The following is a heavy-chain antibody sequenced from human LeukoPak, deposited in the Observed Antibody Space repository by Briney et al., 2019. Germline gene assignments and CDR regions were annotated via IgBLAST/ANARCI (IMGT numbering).Heavy chain of an antibody. V-gene: IGHV4-4*07. D-gene: IGHD3-10*01. Sequence: SETLSLTCTVSGGSVSNYYWSWIRRPAGKGRDWIGRFYTNGSTNYNPSLKSRVTMSVDTSKNQVSLKLSSVTAADTAVYYCASSYGSGSYYGLLYFDYWGQGTLVTVSP. CDR1: GGSVSNYY. CDR3: ASSYGSGSYYGLLYFDY. CDR2: FYTNGST. J-gene: IGHJ4*02.